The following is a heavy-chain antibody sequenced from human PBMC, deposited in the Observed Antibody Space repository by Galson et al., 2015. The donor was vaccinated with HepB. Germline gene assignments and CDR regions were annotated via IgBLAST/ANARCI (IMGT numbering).Heavy chain of an antibody. Sequence: SLRLSCAASGFTVSDYDMDWVRQAPGKGLEWVGRTRNKANNHITEYAASVKDRFTISRDDSKNSLYLQMNSLRSDDTAVYYCARGVGSYYFDGSAYYYVFYGMDVWGQGTTVTVSS. CDR3: ARGVGSYYFDGSAYYYVFYGMDV. CDR2: TRNKANNHIT. CDR1: GFTVSDYD. J-gene: IGHJ6*02. V-gene: IGHV3-72*01. D-gene: IGHD3-22*01.